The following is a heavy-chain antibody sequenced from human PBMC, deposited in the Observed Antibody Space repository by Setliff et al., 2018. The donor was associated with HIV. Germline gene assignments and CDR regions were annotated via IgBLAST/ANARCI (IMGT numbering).Heavy chain of an antibody. V-gene: IGHV4-38-2*01. Sequence: SETLSLTCAVSGYSISSGYYWGWIRQPPGKGLEWIGSIYHSGSTYDSPSLKSRVTISVDTSERQFSLRMTSTTAADTAVYYCARGVPLLPPNFWGQGTLVTVSS. J-gene: IGHJ4*02. D-gene: IGHD2-21*02. CDR2: IYHSGST. CDR1: GYSISSGYY. CDR3: ARGVPLLPPNF.